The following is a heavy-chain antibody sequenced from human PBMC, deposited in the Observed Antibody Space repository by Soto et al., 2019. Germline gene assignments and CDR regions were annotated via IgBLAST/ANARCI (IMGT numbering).Heavy chain of an antibody. CDR2: IRSKAYGGTT. Sequence: GGSLRLSCTASGFTFGDYAMSWFRQAPGKGLEWVGFIRSKAYGGTTEYAASVKGRFTISRDDSKSIAYLQMNSLKTEDTAVYYCTREFDGSGSSTVDYWGQGTLVTVSS. CDR1: GFTFGDYA. D-gene: IGHD3-10*01. J-gene: IGHJ4*02. V-gene: IGHV3-49*03. CDR3: TREFDGSGSSTVDY.